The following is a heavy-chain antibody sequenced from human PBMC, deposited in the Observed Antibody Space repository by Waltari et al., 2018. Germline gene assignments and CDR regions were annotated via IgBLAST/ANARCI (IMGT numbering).Heavy chain of an antibody. V-gene: IGHV4-61*09. Sequence: QVQLQESGPGLVKPSQTLSLTCTVSGGSISSGSYYWSWIRQPAGKGLEWIGYIDTRGSTNYNPYLKSRVTISVDTSKNQFSLKLSSVTAADTAVYYCAREVATFDYWGQGTLVTVSS. CDR3: AREVATFDY. J-gene: IGHJ4*02. D-gene: IGHD2-15*01. CDR1: GGSISSGSYY. CDR2: IDTRGST.